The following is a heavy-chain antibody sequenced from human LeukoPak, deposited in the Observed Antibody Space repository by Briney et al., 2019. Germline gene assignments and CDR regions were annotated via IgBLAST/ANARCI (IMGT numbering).Heavy chain of an antibody. J-gene: IGHJ4*02. V-gene: IGHV3-48*01. CDR1: EFTFSTYS. D-gene: IGHD1-26*01. CDR2: ISSGSNTI. Sequence: GGSLRLSCVASEFTFSTYSMNWVRQAPGKGLEWISYISSGSNTIYYADSVKGRFTISRDHAKNSLYLQMNSLRAEDMAVYYCARRVGATYYFDWWGQGTLVTVSS. CDR3: ARRVGATYYFDW.